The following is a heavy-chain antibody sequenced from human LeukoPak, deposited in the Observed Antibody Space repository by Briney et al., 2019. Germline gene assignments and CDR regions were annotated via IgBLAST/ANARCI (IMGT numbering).Heavy chain of an antibody. J-gene: IGHJ6*04. CDR2: IIPIFGTA. V-gene: IGHV1-69*01. CDR3: ACGRGYRGGDCYSDYYYGMDV. D-gene: IGHD2-21*02. Sequence: GSSVKVSCKASGGTFSSYAISWVRQAPGQGLEWMGGIIPIFGTANYAQKFQGRVTITADGSTSTAYMELSSLRSEDTAVYYCACGRGYRGGDCYSDYYYGMDVWGKGTTVTVSS. CDR1: GGTFSSYA.